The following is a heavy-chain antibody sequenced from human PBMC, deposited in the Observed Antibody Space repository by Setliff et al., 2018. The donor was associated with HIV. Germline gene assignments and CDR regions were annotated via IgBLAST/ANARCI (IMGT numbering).Heavy chain of an antibody. CDR3: ARHITSVTPEMLVVNDAFDV. J-gene: IGHJ3*01. CDR1: GDSITHYY. D-gene: IGHD4-17*01. Sequence: SETLSLTCSVSGDSITHYYWNWIRQPPGKGLEWIGNIFDSENNNYNPSLKSRVSMSVDTSKNQFSLRLTSVTAADTAVYYCARHITSVTPEMLVVNDAFDVWGQGKMVTVSS. CDR2: IFDSENN. V-gene: IGHV4-59*01.